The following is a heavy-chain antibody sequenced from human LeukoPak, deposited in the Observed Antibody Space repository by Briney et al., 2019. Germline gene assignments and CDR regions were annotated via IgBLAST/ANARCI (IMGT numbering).Heavy chain of an antibody. J-gene: IGHJ4*02. V-gene: IGHV4-39*01. D-gene: IGHD3/OR15-3a*01. CDR3: AGQTGSGLFILP. CDR2: IYSSGNT. CDR1: GVSISSSNSY. Sequence: PSETLSLTCTVSGVSISSSNSYWGWIRQPPGKGLEWIGSIYSSGNTSSNASLKSHVSISIDTSKNQFSLRLTSVTAADTAVYYCAGQTGSGLFILPGGQGTLVTVSS.